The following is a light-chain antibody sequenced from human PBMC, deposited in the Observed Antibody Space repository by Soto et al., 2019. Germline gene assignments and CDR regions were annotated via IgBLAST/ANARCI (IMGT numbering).Light chain of an antibody. V-gene: IGKV3-15*01. CDR2: GAS. J-gene: IGKJ1*01. CDR1: QSVSSN. CDR3: QQYNNWPRT. Sequence: EIVMSQSPASLSVCPGERATLSWAASQSVSSNLAWYQQKPGQAPRLLIYGASTRATGIPARFSGSGSGTEFTLTISSLQSEDFAVYYCQQYNNWPRTFGQGTKVDIK.